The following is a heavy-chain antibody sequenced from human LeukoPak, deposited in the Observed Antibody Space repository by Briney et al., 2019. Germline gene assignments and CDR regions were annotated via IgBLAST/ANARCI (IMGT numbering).Heavy chain of an antibody. CDR2: IRQDGKEI. D-gene: IGHD3-9*01. Sequence: GGSLRLSCAASGFSFSNYWMRWVRQAPGKGLEWLAAIRQDGKEIYYADSVKARFTISRDNTKRSVYLQMSRLRAEDTAVYYCSKEDFDLWGQGSLVTVSS. V-gene: IGHV3-7*01. J-gene: IGHJ1*01. CDR1: GFSFSNYW. CDR3: SKEDFDL.